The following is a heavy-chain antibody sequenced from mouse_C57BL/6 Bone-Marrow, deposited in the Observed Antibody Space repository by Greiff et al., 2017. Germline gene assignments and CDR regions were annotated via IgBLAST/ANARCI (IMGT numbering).Heavy chain of an antibody. J-gene: IGHJ4*01. D-gene: IGHD2-1*01. CDR3: ARVGGKGLYAMDY. Sequence: QVQLQQPGAELVRPGTSVKLSCKASGYTFTSYWMHWVKQRPGQGLEWIGVIDPYDGCTNYNQKFKGKATLTVDKSSSTAYMQLISLISADSAVDYYARVGGKGLYAMDYWGQGTSVTVSS. CDR2: IDPYDGCT. V-gene: IGHV1-59*01. CDR1: GYTFTSYW.